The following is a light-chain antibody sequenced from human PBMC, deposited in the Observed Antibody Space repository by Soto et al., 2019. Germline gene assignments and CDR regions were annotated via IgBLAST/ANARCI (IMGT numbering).Light chain of an antibody. Sequence: QSVLTQPASVSGSPGQSITISCTGTNSDVGAYNYVSWYQQHPGKAPKLLIYDVSYRPSGVSNRFSGSKSGNTASLTISGLQAEDEADYYCSSFTTSSTVVFGGGTKLTVL. CDR3: SSFTTSSTVV. J-gene: IGLJ2*01. V-gene: IGLV2-14*03. CDR1: NSDVGAYNY. CDR2: DVS.